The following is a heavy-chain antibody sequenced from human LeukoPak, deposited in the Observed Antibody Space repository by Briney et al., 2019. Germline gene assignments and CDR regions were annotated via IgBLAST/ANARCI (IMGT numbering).Heavy chain of an antibody. Sequence: GGSLRLSCAASGFTFSSYAMHWVRQAPGKGLEWVAVISYDGSNKYYADSVKGRFTISRDNSKNTLYLQMNSLKTEDTAVYYCTTYPPVDWIAFDIWGQGTMVTVSS. V-gene: IGHV3-30*04. J-gene: IGHJ3*02. CDR2: ISYDGSNK. D-gene: IGHD5-12*01. CDR1: GFTFSSYA. CDR3: TTYPPVDWIAFDI.